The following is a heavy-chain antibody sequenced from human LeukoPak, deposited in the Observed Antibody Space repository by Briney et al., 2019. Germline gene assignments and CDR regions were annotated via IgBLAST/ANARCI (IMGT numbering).Heavy chain of an antibody. CDR2: IRGSGGST. CDR1: GFTFSSYA. CDR3: ARSVVPAGAWFDP. Sequence: AGGSLRLSCAASGFTFSSYAMSWVRQAPGKGLEWVSAIRGSGGSTYYADSVRGRFTISRDNANNTLYLQMNSLRVEDTAIYYCARSVVPAGAWFDPWGQGILVTVSS. V-gene: IGHV3-23*01. J-gene: IGHJ5*02. D-gene: IGHD2-2*01.